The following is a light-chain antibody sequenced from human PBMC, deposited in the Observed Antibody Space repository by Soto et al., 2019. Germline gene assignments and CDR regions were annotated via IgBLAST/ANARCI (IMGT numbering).Light chain of an antibody. CDR1: RSDVGGYNY. J-gene: IGLJ1*01. CDR2: DVS. CDR3: SSYTTSNTRQIV. V-gene: IGLV2-14*03. Sequence: QSALTQPASVSGSPGQSITISCTGTRSDVGGYNYVSWYQHHPGKAPKLIIYDVSNRPSGVSNRFSGSKSGNTASLTISGLQPEDESDYYCSSYTTSNTRQIVFGTGTKLTVL.